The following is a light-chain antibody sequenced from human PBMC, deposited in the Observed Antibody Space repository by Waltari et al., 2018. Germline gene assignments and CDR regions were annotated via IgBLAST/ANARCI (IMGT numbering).Light chain of an antibody. V-gene: IGLV1-44*01. CDR3: AAWDDSLNVYV. J-gene: IGLJ1*01. CDR1: TSNIGINP. Sequence: QSVLTQAPSSSGTPGQRVPIPCSGSTSNIGINPVNRSQPLPGTAPKLLISSTDQRPAGVPDRFSGSKSGTSAALAISGLQSEDETDYYCAAWDDSLNVYVFGIGTKVTVL. CDR2: STD.